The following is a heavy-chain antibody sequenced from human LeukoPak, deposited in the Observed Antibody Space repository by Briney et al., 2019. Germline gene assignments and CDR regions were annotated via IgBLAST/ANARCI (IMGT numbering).Heavy chain of an antibody. CDR1: GFTFSTYS. Sequence: GGSLRLSCAASGFTFSTYSMNWVRQTPGKGLEWVSYIGGSSTGSLIYYVDSVKGRITISRDNAKSSLYLQMNSLRDEDSAVYYCARDFGYSFDYWGQGTLVTVSS. D-gene: IGHD5-18*01. CDR3: ARDFGYSFDY. J-gene: IGHJ4*02. CDR2: IGGSSTGSLI. V-gene: IGHV3-48*02.